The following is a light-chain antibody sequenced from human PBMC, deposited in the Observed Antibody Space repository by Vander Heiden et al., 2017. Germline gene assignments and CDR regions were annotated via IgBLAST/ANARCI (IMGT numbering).Light chain of an antibody. CDR1: QSVNTNF. CDR3: QQYGTSPVT. V-gene: IGKV3-20*01. Sequence: DIVLTQSPDTLSLSPGERATLSCRASQSVNTNFLAWHQQKPGQAPRLLMSGASSRATGVPDRFSGSGSGTDFTLIISRLESEDCAVYFCQQYGTSPVTFGQGTRLELK. CDR2: GAS. J-gene: IGKJ5*01.